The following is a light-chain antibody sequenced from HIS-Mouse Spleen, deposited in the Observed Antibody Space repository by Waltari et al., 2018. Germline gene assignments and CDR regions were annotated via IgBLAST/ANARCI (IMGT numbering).Light chain of an antibody. CDR1: QSVSSY. V-gene: IGKV3-11*01. CDR3: QQFNSYPMYT. Sequence: EIVLTQSPATLSLSPGERATLSCRASQSVSSYLAWYQQKPGQAPRLLIYDASNRATGIPARFSGSGSGTDFTLTISSLQPEDFATYYCQQFNSYPMYTFGQGTKLEIK. CDR2: DAS. J-gene: IGKJ2*01.